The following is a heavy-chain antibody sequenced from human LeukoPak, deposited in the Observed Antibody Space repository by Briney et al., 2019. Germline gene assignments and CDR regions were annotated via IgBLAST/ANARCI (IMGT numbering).Heavy chain of an antibody. CDR3: AKRLRDGYNSPIDY. Sequence: GGSLRLSCTTSGFSFTDYAMNWVRQAPGKGLEWVSGLTHRRGETDYADSVKGRFTISTDSSKNLVYLQMDSLTAEDTAVYYCAKRLRDGYNSPIDYWGQGTLVTVSS. CDR2: LTHRRGET. D-gene: IGHD5-24*01. CDR1: GFSFTDYA. J-gene: IGHJ4*02. V-gene: IGHV3-23*01.